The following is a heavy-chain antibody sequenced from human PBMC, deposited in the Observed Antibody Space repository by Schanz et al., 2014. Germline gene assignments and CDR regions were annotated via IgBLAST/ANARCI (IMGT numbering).Heavy chain of an antibody. Sequence: QVHLVQSGAEVKKPGASVKVSCKASGYNITSNDVTWVRQATGQGLEWMGWINPNSGTTNYAQKFQGWVTMTRDTSISTAYMELSRLKSDDTAVYYCARAFGGYDPAGALDYWGQGTLVTVSS. J-gene: IGHJ4*02. V-gene: IGHV1-2*04. D-gene: IGHD5-12*01. CDR2: INPNSGTT. CDR3: ARAFGGYDPAGALDY. CDR1: GYNITSND.